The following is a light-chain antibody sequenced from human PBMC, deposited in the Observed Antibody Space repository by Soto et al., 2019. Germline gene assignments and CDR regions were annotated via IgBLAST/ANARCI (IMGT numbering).Light chain of an antibody. J-gene: IGLJ1*01. Sequence: QSVLTQPASVSGSPGQSITISCTGTSSDVGGYNYVSWYQHHPGKAPKFMISEVSNRPSGVSNRFSASKSGNTASLTISGLQGEDEADYYCSPYTSSNTLVFGTGTKVTVL. CDR3: SPYTSSNTLV. CDR2: EVS. V-gene: IGLV2-14*01. CDR1: SSDVGGYNY.